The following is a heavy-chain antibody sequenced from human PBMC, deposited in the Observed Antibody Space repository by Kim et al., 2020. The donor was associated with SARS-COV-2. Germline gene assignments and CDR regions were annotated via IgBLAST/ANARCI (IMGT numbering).Heavy chain of an antibody. CDR3: VRESDNSGYDH. CDR2: TFYRSKWNT. CDR1: GDYVSRNTTA. V-gene: IGHV6-1*01. D-gene: IGHD5-12*01. J-gene: IGHJ4*02. Sequence: SQTLSLTCAISGDYVSRNTTAWSLIRQSPSGGLEWLGRTFYRSKWNTDYAVSIRSRAVISRDTTKNQFSLQLNSVTPEDSAVYYCVRESDNSGYDHWGQGILVTVSS.